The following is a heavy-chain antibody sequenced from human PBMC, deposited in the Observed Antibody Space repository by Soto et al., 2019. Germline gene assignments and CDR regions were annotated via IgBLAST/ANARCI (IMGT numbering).Heavy chain of an antibody. Sequence: GGSLRLSCAASGFTFDDYTMHWVRQRPGKGLEWVSLVSWDSSNRIYADSVKGRFSISRDNINNSLFLRMNSLRSEDTAVYFCVKGASGAGFVFDLWRLGTTVTVSS. D-gene: IGHD3-16*01. CDR2: VSWDSSNR. CDR3: VKGASGAGFVFDL. J-gene: IGHJ3*01. CDR1: GFTFDDYT. V-gene: IGHV3-43*01.